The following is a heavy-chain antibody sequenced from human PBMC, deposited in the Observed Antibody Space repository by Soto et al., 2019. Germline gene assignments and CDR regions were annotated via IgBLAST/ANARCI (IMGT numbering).Heavy chain of an antibody. CDR2: IYYSGST. CDR1: GGSISSGDYY. J-gene: IGHJ4*02. Sequence: PSETLSLTCTVSGGSISSGDYYWSWIRQPPGKGLEWIGYIYYSGSTYYNPSLKSRVTISVDTSKNQFSLRLSSVTAADTAVYYCAREYDSSGYVFDYWGQGTLVTVSS. D-gene: IGHD3-22*01. CDR3: AREYDSSGYVFDY. V-gene: IGHV4-30-4*01.